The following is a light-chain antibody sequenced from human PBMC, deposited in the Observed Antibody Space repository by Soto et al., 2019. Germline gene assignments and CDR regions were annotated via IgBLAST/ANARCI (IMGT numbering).Light chain of an antibody. CDR2: GAS. J-gene: IGKJ5*01. CDR3: QQYSSSPIT. CDR1: QSFSSTY. Sequence: EIVLTQSPGTLSLSPGERATLXXRASQSFSSTYLAWYQQKPGQAPRVXIYGASSRATGIPDRFSGGGSGTDFSLTISRLDPEDFAVYYCQQYSSSPITFGQGTRLEIK. V-gene: IGKV3-20*01.